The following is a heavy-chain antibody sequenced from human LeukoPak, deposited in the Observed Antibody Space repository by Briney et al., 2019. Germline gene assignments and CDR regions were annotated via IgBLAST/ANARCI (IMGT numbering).Heavy chain of an antibody. CDR2: ISTGGEVT. CDR3: AKDDGVGSSNTSFHL. D-gene: IGHD3-3*01. J-gene: IGHJ5*02. CDR1: GFPFTRYG. Sequence: LGGSLRLSCAASGFPFTRYGMSWVRQAPGKGLEWVSVISTGGEVTYYADSVKGRFTISRDNSKNEVYMQMNSLRVEDTAVYYCAKDDGVGSSNTSFHLWRQGTLVTVSS. V-gene: IGHV3-23*01.